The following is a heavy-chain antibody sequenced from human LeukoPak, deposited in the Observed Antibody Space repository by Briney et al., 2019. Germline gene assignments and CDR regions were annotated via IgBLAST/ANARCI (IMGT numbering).Heavy chain of an antibody. D-gene: IGHD3-22*01. CDR3: ARSRYYDSSGYYQGEIDY. Sequence: GASVKVSCKASGYTFTSYHMHWVRQAPGQGLEWMGIINPSGGSTNYAQRFRGRVTMTRDMSTGTVYMELSSLTSEDTAVYYCARSRYYDSSGYYQGEIDYWGQGTLVTVSS. CDR1: GYTFTSYH. CDR2: INPSGGST. V-gene: IGHV1-46*01. J-gene: IGHJ4*02.